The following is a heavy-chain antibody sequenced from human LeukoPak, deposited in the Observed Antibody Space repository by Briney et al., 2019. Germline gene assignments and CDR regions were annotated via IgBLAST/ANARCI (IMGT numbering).Heavy chain of an antibody. V-gene: IGHV3-11*01. CDR2: ISGGSEYI. D-gene: IGHD1-26*01. CDR1: GFSISDYY. J-gene: IGHJ4*02. Sequence: PGGSLRLSCAASGFSISDYYMGWIRQSPGKGLEWLSYISGGSEYISYADSVRGRFTISRDNAKQSLSLQMNGLRAEDTAVYYCAKDLPSGSYGGCFDYWGQGTLVAVSS. CDR3: AKDLPSGSYGGCFDY.